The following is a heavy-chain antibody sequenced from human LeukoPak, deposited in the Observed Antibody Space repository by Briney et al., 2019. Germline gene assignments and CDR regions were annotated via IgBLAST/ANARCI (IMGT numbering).Heavy chain of an antibody. D-gene: IGHD2-2*01. V-gene: IGHV4-34*01. CDR2: INHSGST. J-gene: IGHJ5*02. CDR3: ASRYCSNTSCYLGWFDP. Sequence: SETLSLTCAVYGGSFSGYYWSWIRQPPGKGLEWIGEINHSGSTNYNPSLKSRVTISVDTSKNQFSLKLSSVTAADTAVYYCASRYCSNTSCYLGWFDPWGQGTLVTVSS. CDR1: GGSFSGYY.